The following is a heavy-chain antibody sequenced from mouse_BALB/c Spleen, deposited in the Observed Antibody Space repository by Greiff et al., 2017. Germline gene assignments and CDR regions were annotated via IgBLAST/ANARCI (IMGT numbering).Heavy chain of an antibody. J-gene: IGHJ1*01. CDR2: ISDGGSYT. CDR3: ARASTSYWYFDV. CDR1: GFTFSDYY. V-gene: IGHV5-4*02. D-gene: IGHD4-1*02. Sequence: VQLKESGGGLVKPGGSLKLSCAASGFTFSDYYMYWVRQTPEKRLEWVATISDGGSYTYYPDSVKGRFTISRDNAKNNLYLQMSSLKSEDTAMYYCARASTSYWYFDVWGAGTTVTVSS.